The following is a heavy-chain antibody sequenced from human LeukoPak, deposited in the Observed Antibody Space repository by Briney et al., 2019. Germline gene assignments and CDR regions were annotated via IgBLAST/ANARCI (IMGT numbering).Heavy chain of an antibody. CDR3: AKTSGATPYYYYMDV. V-gene: IGHV3-23*01. D-gene: IGHD3-10*01. J-gene: IGHJ6*03. CDR2: LSASGGIT. CDR1: GFAFSSYA. Sequence: GGSLRLSCAASGFAFSSYAMSWVRQAPGKGLEWVSGLSASGGITYYADSVKGRFTISRDNPKNKLYLQMNSLRAEDTAVYYCAKTSGATPYYYYMDVWGKGDTVTVSS.